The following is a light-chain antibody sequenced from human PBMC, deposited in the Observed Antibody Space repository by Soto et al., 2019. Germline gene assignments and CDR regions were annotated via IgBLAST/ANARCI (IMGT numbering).Light chain of an antibody. J-gene: IGKJ1*01. Sequence: EIVMTQSPATLSVSPGERAILSCRASQSVSSNLAWYQQKPGQSPRLLIYGTSTRATGIPARFSASGSGTDFTLTISRLEPEDFAVYYCQQYAKAPLTCGQGTKGDIK. CDR1: QSVSSN. V-gene: IGKV3-15*01. CDR3: QQYAKAPLT. CDR2: GTS.